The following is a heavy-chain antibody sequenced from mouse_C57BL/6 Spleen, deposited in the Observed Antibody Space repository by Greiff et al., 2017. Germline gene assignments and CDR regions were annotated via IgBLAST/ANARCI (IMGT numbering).Heavy chain of an antibody. CDR3: AREYDYGGYFDY. V-gene: IGHV1-64*01. Sequence: QVQLQQPGAELVKPGASVKLSCKASGYTFTSYWMHWVKQRPGQGLEWIGMIHPNSGSTNYNEKFKSKATLTVDKSSSTAYMQLSSLTSEDSAVYYCAREYDYGGYFDYWGQGTTLTVSS. J-gene: IGHJ2*01. CDR1: GYTFTSYW. D-gene: IGHD2-4*01. CDR2: IHPNSGST.